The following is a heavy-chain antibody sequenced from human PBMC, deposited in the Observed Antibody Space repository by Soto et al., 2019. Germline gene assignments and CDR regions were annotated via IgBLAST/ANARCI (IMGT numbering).Heavy chain of an antibody. D-gene: IGHD1-1*01. V-gene: IGHV3-48*02. J-gene: IGHJ4*02. Sequence: EVQLVESGGGLVQPGGSLRLSCAASGFTFSSYSMNWVRQAPGKGLEWVSYISSSSSNIYYADSVKGRFTISRDNAKNSLYLQMNSLRDEGTAVYYCARSPGELERGPFDYWGQGTLVTVSS. CDR1: GFTFSSYS. CDR3: ARSPGELERGPFDY. CDR2: ISSSSSNI.